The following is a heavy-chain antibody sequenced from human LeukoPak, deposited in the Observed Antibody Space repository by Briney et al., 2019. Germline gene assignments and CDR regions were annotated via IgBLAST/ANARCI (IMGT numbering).Heavy chain of an antibody. CDR2: IWYDGSNK. CDR3: ARELGKNSPYL. Sequence: PGGSLRLSCAASGFTFNRNGMHWVRQAPGKGLEWVAVIWYDGSNKYHADSVKGRFTISRDNSKNTLYLQMNSLRAEDTGMYYRARELGKNSPYLWGQGTLVTVSS. D-gene: IGHD2-21*01. J-gene: IGHJ5*02. V-gene: IGHV3-33*01. CDR1: GFTFNRNG.